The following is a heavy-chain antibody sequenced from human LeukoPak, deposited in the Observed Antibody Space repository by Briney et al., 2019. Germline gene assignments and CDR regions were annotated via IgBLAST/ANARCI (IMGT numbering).Heavy chain of an antibody. CDR3: AKAVYDFWSGYYTDY. Sequence: GGSLRLSCAASGFTFDDYAMHWVRQAPGKGLEWVSLISGDGGSTYYADTVKGRFTISRDNSKNSLYLQMNSLRTEDTALYYCAKAVYDFWSGYYTDYWGQETLVTVSS. CDR2: ISGDGGST. D-gene: IGHD3-3*01. V-gene: IGHV3-43*02. CDR1: GFTFDDYA. J-gene: IGHJ4*02.